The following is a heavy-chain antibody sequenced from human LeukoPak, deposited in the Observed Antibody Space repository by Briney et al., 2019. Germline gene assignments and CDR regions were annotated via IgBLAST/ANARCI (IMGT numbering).Heavy chain of an antibody. CDR3: ARGGFLEWLLGEYYYYYYMDV. Sequence: ASVKVSCKASGYTFTSYYMHWVRQAPVQGLEWMGIINPSGGSTSYAQKFQGRVTMTRDMSTSTVYIELSSLRSEDTAVYYCARGGFLEWLLGEYYYYYYMDVWGKGTTVTVSS. CDR1: GYTFTSYY. D-gene: IGHD3-3*01. CDR2: INPSGGST. V-gene: IGHV1-46*01. J-gene: IGHJ6*03.